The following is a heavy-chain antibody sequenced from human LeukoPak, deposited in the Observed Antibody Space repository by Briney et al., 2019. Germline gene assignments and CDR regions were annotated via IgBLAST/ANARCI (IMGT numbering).Heavy chain of an antibody. V-gene: IGHV3-23*01. D-gene: IGHD3-10*01. CDR1: GFTFSSYA. Sequence: GGSLRLSCAASGFTFSSYAMSWVRQAQGQGLEWVSATSGSGGSTYYADSVKGRFTISRDNSKNTLYLQMNSLRAEDTAVYYCATLLDYYGSGTYYMIPFDYWGQGTLVTVSS. CDR2: TSGSGGST. CDR3: ATLLDYYGSGTYYMIPFDY. J-gene: IGHJ4*02.